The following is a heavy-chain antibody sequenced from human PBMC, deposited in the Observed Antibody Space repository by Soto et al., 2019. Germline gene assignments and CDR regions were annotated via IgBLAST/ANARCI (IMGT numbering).Heavy chain of an antibody. CDR1: EFTVSSNY. CDR3: SSSRGSEVATKKGSYGMDV. CDR2: IYSSGST. J-gene: IGHJ6*01. Sequence: GGFMRHSSAASEFTVSSNYMSWVRHAPEKGLERVSVIYSSGSTYYADSVKGRFTISRDNSKNTLYLQMNSLRSEDTAVYYCSSSRGSEVATKKGSYGMDVWGQGTTVTVSS. D-gene: IGHD5-12*01. V-gene: IGHV3-53*01.